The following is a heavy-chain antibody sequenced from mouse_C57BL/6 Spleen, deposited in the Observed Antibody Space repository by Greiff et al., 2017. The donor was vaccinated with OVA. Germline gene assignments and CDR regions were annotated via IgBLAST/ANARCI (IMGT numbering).Heavy chain of an antibody. CDR1: GYAFSSYW. CDR2: IYPGDGDT. Sequence: VQLQESGAELVKPGASVKISCKASGYAFSSYWMNWVKQRPGKGLEWIGQIYPGDGDTNYNGKFKGKATLTADKSSSTAYMQLSSLTSEDSAVYFCARLDSNYGGFAYWGQGTLVTVSA. J-gene: IGHJ3*01. V-gene: IGHV1-80*01. CDR3: ARLDSNYGGFAY. D-gene: IGHD2-5*01.